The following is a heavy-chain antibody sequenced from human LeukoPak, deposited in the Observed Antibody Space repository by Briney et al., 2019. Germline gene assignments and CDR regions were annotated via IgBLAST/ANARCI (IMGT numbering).Heavy chain of an antibody. CDR1: GYTFTGYY. V-gene: IGHV1-2*02. CDR3: ASVQPVTMIGSSFDY. CDR2: INPNSGGT. Sequence: ASVKVSCKASGYTFTGYYMHWVRQAPGQGLEWMGCINPNSGGTNYAQKFQGRVTMTRNTSIRTAYMELSRLRTDDTAVYYCASVQPVTMIGSSFDYWGQGTLVTVSS. D-gene: IGHD3-22*01. J-gene: IGHJ4*02.